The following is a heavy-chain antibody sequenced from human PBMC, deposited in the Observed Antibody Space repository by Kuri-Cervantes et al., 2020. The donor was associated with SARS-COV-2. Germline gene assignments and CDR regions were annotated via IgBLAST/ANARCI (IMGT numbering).Heavy chain of an antibody. CDR1: GGSFSGYY. Sequence: GSLRLSCAVYGGSFSGYYWSWIRQPPGKGLEWVGEINHSGSTNYNPSLKSRVTISVDTSKNQFSLKLSSVTAADTAVYYCARDVRRLRNYYDSSGYPDYWGQGTLVTVSS. V-gene: IGHV4-34*01. CDR2: INHSGST. J-gene: IGHJ4*02. D-gene: IGHD3-22*01. CDR3: ARDVRRLRNYYDSSGYPDY.